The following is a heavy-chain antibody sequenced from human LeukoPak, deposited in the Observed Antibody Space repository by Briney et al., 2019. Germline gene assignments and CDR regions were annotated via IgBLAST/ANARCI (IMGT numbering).Heavy chain of an antibody. CDR1: GGSISSYY. D-gene: IGHD2-8*01. J-gene: IGHJ3*02. V-gene: IGHV4-4*07. CDR3: ARERAPLRSRRAFDI. Sequence: SETLSLTCTVSGGSISSYYWSWIRQPAGKGLEWIGRIYTSGSTNYNPSLKSRVTMSVDTSKNQFSLKLSSVTAADTAVYYCARERAPLRSRRAFDIWGQGTMVTVSS. CDR2: IYTSGST.